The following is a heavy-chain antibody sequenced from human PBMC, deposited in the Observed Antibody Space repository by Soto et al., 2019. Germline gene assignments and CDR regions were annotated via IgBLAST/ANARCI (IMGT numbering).Heavy chain of an antibody. CDR2: IYHNGST. CDR1: GGSINSYY. D-gene: IGHD2-15*01. V-gene: IGHV4-59*01. Sequence: QVQLQESGPGLVKPSETLSLTCTVSGGSINSYYWSWIRQPPGKGLEWIGYIYHNGSTNYNPSLKSRATISADTSKNQPSVTLSSVTAADAAVYYCAGCSAGLFDYWGQGTLVTVS. J-gene: IGHJ4*02. CDR3: AGCSAGLFDY.